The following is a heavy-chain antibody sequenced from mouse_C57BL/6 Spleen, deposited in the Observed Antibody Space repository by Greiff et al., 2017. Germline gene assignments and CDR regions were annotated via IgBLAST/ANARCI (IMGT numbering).Heavy chain of an antibody. D-gene: IGHD1-2*01. V-gene: IGHV1-4*01. CDR2: INPSSGYT. J-gene: IGHJ1*03. CDR1: GYTFTSYT. Sequence: QVQLQQSGAELARPGASVKMSCKASGYTFTSYTMHWVKQRPGQGLEWIGYINPSSGYTKYNQKFKDKATLTADKSSSTAYMQLSSLTSEDSAVYYCARSTTAAYFEVWGTGTTVTVSS. CDR3: ARSTTAAYFEV.